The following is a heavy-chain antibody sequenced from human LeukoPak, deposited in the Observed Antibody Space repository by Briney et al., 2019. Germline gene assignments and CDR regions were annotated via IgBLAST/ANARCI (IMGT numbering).Heavy chain of an antibody. V-gene: IGHV3-30*04. Sequence: GGSLRLSCAASGFTFNNYALYWVRQAPGKGLQWVALISYDEMNTYYSDSVKGRFTISRDNSRNTLYLQMKSLRPEDTALYYCARDRGWSQTYGSGTDGLYSWGQVTLVTVSS. CDR1: GFTFNNYA. CDR3: ARDRGWSQTYGSGTDGLYS. CDR2: ISYDEMNT. J-gene: IGHJ4*02. D-gene: IGHD3-10*01.